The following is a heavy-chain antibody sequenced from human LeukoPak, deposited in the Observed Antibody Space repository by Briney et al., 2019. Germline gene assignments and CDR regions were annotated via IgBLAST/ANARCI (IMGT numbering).Heavy chain of an antibody. D-gene: IGHD2-15*01. CDR2: IIPILGIA. CDR1: GGTFSRYA. J-gene: IGHJ4*02. Sequence: ASVKVSCKASGGTFSRYAISWVRQAPGQGLEWMGRIIPILGIANYAQKFQGRVTITADKSTSTAYMELSSLRSEDTAVYYRARDLYRSGGSVDCWGQGTLVTVSS. CDR3: ARDLYRSGGSVDC. V-gene: IGHV1-69*04.